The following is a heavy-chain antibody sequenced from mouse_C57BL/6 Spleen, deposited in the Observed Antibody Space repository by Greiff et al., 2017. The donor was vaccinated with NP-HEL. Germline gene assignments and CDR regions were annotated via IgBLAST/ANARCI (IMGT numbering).Heavy chain of an antibody. CDR1: GYAFSSYW. J-gene: IGHJ2*01. D-gene: IGHD3-2*02. CDR2: IYPEDGDT. Sequence: QVQLQQSGAELVKPGASVKISCKASGYAFSSYWMNWVKQRPGKGLEWIGQIYPEDGDTNYNGKFKGKATLTADKSSSTAYMQLSSLTSEDSAVYFCARETAQATDYFDYWGQGTTLTVSS. V-gene: IGHV1-80*01. CDR3: ARETAQATDYFDY.